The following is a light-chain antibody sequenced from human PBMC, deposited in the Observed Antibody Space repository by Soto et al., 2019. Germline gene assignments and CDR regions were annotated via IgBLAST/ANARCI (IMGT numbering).Light chain of an antibody. CDR1: QGISNY. CDR3: QKYDSAPLT. CDR2: AAS. V-gene: IGKV1-27*01. Sequence: DIQMTHSQSSLSASVGDRVTITCRASQGISNYLAWYQQKPGKVPKLLIYAASTLQSGVPSRFSGSGSGTDFTLTISSMQPEHVATYYCQKYDSAPLTLGGGTKVDIK. J-gene: IGKJ4*01.